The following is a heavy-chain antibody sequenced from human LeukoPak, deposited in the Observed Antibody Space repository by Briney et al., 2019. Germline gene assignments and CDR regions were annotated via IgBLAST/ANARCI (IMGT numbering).Heavy chain of an antibody. D-gene: IGHD4-17*01. V-gene: IGHV1-69*13. Sequence: SVKVSCKASGGTFSSYAISWVRQAPGQGLEWMGGIIPIFGTANYAQKFQGRVTITADESTSTAYMELSSLRSEDTAVYYCASHDYGDYVPDYWGQGTLATVSS. CDR3: ASHDYGDYVPDY. CDR1: GGTFSSYA. CDR2: IIPIFGTA. J-gene: IGHJ4*02.